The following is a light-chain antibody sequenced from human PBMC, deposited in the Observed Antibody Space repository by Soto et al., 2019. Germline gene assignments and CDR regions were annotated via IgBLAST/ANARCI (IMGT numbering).Light chain of an antibody. V-gene: IGLV2-14*01. CDR2: EVN. Sequence: QSALTQPASLSGSPGQSITISCTGTSSDIGAYDYVSWFQQHPGKAPKLMISEVNNRPSGVSHRFSGSKSGNTASLTISGLQADDEADYYCLSYAGSYNFVFGSGTKLTVL. J-gene: IGLJ1*01. CDR3: LSYAGSYNFV. CDR1: SSDIGAYDY.